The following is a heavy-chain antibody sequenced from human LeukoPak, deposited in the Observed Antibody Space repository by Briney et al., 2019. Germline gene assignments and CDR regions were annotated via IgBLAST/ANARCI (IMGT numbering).Heavy chain of an antibody. V-gene: IGHV1-18*01. CDR1: GYTFPNYG. CDR2: ISSYNGHT. J-gene: IGHJ4*02. Sequence: ASVKVSCKASGYTFPNYGISWVRQAPGQGLEWMGWISSYNGHTFYAQRLQGRVTMTTDKSTSTAYMELSSLRSEDTAVYYCASYTGLWFGYLDYWGQGTLVTVSS. CDR3: ASYTGLWFGYLDY. D-gene: IGHD3-10*01.